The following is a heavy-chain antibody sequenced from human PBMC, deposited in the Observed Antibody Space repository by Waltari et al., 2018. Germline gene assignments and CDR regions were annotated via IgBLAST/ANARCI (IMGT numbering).Heavy chain of an antibody. J-gene: IGHJ5*02. D-gene: IGHD1-1*01. V-gene: IGHV4-38-2*02. CDR1: GYSISNVYY. CDR3: ARQPIEGNLPDWFDP. Sequence: QVQLQQSGPGLVKPSETLSLTCTVSGYSISNVYYWGWIRQPPGKGLAWIGSIHHSGSAYENPYRNRRVTISLETSKNQFSLELTAGAATDTAIYYCARQPIEGNLPDWFDPWGQGTLVTVSS. CDR2: IHHSGSA.